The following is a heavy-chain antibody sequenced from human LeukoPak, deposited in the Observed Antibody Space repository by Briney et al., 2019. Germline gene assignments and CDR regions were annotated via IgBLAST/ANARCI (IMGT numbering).Heavy chain of an antibody. CDR2: ISSSSSYI. J-gene: IGHJ4*02. V-gene: IGHV3-21*01. CDR1: GFTFSSYS. CDR3: ARGYCSSTSCYTAEYLGPDY. Sequence: PGGSLRLSCAASGFTFSSYSMNWVRQAPGKGLEWVSSISSSSSYIYYADSVKGRFTISRDNAKNSLYLQMNSLRAEDTAVYYCARGYCSSTSCYTAEYLGPDYWGQGTLVTVSS. D-gene: IGHD2-2*02.